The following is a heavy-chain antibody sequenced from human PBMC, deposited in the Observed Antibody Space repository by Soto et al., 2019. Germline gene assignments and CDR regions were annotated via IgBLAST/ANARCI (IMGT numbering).Heavy chain of an antibody. CDR2: INPNSGGT. J-gene: IGHJ6*02. D-gene: IGHD1-1*01. V-gene: IGHV1-2*02. CDR1: GYTFTGYY. Sequence: ASVKVSCKASGYTFTGYYMHWVRQAPGQGLEWMGWINPNSGGTYYAPRLQGRVTMTTDTSTTTAYMSLRSLRSDDTAIYYCVRGGILEANRPYYYYGLDVWGRGTPVTVSS. CDR3: VRGGILEANRPYYYYGLDV.